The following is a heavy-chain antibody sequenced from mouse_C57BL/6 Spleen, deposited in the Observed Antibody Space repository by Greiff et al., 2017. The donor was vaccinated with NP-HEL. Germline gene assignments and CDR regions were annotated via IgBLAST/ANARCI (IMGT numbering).Heavy chain of an antibody. J-gene: IGHJ2*01. V-gene: IGHV1-82*01. CDR3: ARASYYYFDY. CDR2: IYPGDGYT. CDR1: GYAFSSSW. D-gene: IGHD6-1*01. Sequence: QVQLQQSGPELVKPGASVKISCKASGYAFSSSWMNWVKQRPGKGLEWIGRIYPGDGYTNYNGKFKGKATLTADKSSSTAYMQLSSLTSEDSAVYFCARASYYYFDYWGQGTTLTVSS.